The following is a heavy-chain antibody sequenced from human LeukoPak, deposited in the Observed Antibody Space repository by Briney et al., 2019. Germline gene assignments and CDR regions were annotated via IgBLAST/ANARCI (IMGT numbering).Heavy chain of an antibody. V-gene: IGHV3-30*02. D-gene: IGHD3-3*01. CDR2: IRYEGSDK. J-gene: IGHJ4*02. CDR1: GFTFSNYG. Sequence: GGSLRLSCAASGFTFSNYGMHWVRQAPGKGLEWVAFIRYEGSDKYYADSVKGRFTISRDNSKNTLYIQMNSLRVEDTAMYYCAKGQLFGDYWGQGTLVTVSS. CDR3: AKGQLFGDY.